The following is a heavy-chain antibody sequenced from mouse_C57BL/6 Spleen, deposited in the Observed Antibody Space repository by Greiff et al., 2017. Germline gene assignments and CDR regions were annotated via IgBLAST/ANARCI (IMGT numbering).Heavy chain of an antibody. CDR1: GYTFTGYW. CDR3: ARWYGSKYYYPMDY. D-gene: IGHD2-10*02. Sequence: QVQLQQSGAELMKPGASVKLSCKASGYTFTGYWIVWVKQRPGHGLEWIGEILPGSGSTNYNEKFKGKATLTADTSSNTAYMQLSSLTTEDSAICYCARWYGSKYYYPMDYWGQGTSVTVSS. CDR2: ILPGSGST. V-gene: IGHV1-9*01. J-gene: IGHJ4*01.